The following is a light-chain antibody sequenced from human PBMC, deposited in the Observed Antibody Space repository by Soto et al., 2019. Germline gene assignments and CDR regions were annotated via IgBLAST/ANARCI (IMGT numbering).Light chain of an antibody. V-gene: IGKV1-33*01. Sequence: DIQMTQSPSSLSASVGDRVTITCQASQNINNYLNWYQQKPGRAPKLLIYDASNLEAGVPSRFRGSGYGTDFTFTISRLQPEDIATYYCQQYENLPTFGQGTRLEIX. CDR1: QNINNY. CDR3: QQYENLPT. CDR2: DAS. J-gene: IGKJ5*01.